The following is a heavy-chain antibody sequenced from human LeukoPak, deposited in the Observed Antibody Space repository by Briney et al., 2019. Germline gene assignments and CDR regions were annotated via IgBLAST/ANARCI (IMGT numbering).Heavy chain of an antibody. V-gene: IGHV1-2*02. Sequence: EASVKVSCRASGYTFTGYYMHWVRQAPGQGLEWMGWINPNSGGTNYAQKFQGRVTMTRDTSISTAYMELSRLRSDDTAVYYCASAFGVVVELDVWGKGTTVTVSS. CDR2: INPNSGGT. J-gene: IGHJ6*04. CDR1: GYTFTGYY. CDR3: ASAFGVVVELDV. D-gene: IGHD3-22*01.